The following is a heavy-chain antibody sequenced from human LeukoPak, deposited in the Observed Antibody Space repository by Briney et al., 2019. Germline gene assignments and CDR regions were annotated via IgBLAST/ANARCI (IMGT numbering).Heavy chain of an antibody. V-gene: IGHV3-30-3*01. D-gene: IGHD6-19*01. Sequence: PGGSLRLSCVASGFTFSNYAMHWVRQAPGKGLEWVAVISYDGSNKFYAVSLKGRFSISRDNSMNTLYLQMNTLRAEDTAVYYCAKDAPYSSGWYGTGGADYWGQGTLVTVSS. J-gene: IGHJ4*02. CDR2: ISYDGSNK. CDR1: GFTFSNYA. CDR3: AKDAPYSSGWYGTGGADY.